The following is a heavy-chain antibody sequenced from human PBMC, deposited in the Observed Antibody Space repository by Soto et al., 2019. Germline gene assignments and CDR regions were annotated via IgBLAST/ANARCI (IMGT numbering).Heavy chain of an antibody. Sequence: QLQLQESGSGLVKPSQTLSLTCAVSGGSISSGGYSWSWIRQPPGKGLEWIGYIYHSGSTYYNPXLKSRVTISVXXSXNXXSLKLSSVTAADTAVYYCASIMTTVTKYYYYGMDVWGQGTTVTVSS. J-gene: IGHJ6*02. CDR3: ASIMTTVTKYYYYGMDV. V-gene: IGHV4-30-2*01. D-gene: IGHD4-17*01. CDR1: GGSISSGGYS. CDR2: IYHSGST.